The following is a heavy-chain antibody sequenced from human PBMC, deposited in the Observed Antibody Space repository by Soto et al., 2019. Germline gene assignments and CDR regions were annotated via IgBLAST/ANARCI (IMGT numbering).Heavy chain of an antibody. V-gene: IGHV3-64*02. J-gene: IGHJ4*02. CDR1: GFTFSSYN. CDR3: ARARCSSGQCYYFDY. D-gene: IGHD2-15*01. CDR2: ISRSGDRT. Sequence: EVQLVESGEGLVQPGGSLRLSCAAYGFTFSSYNIHWIRQAPGKGLEFVSAISRSGDRTYYADSVKGRFTITRDNSKNTVWLQMGSLRAEDMAVYYCARARCSSGQCYYFDYWGRGALVSVSS.